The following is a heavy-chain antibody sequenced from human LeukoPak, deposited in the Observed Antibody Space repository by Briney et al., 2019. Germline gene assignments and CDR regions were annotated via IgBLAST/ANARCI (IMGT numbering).Heavy chain of an antibody. CDR2: ISQSGNT. V-gene: IGHV4-34*01. Sequence: PSETLSLTCAVYGGSFSGYYWSWVRQPPGKGLEWIGEISQSGNTNDNTSLKSRVTISVDTSKNQFSLNLTSVTAADTAVYYCARGRGYNAFDIWGQGTMVTVSS. CDR1: GGSFSGYY. D-gene: IGHD5-18*01. J-gene: IGHJ3*02. CDR3: ARGRGYNAFDI.